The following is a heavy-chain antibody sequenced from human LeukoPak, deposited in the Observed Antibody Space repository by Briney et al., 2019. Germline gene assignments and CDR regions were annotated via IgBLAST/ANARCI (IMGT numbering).Heavy chain of an antibody. Sequence: GGSLRLSCAASGFTFSSYAMSWVRQAPGKGLEWVSAISGSGGTTYYADSVKGRFTISRDNSENTLYLQMNSLRAEDTALYYCAKDSSLMTGSFDYWGQGTLVTVSS. CDR1: GFTFSSYA. V-gene: IGHV3-23*01. CDR2: ISGSGGTT. CDR3: AKDSSLMTGSFDY. D-gene: IGHD3-9*01. J-gene: IGHJ4*02.